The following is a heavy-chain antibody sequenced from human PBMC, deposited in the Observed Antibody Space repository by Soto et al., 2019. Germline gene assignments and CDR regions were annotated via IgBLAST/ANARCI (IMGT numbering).Heavy chain of an antibody. J-gene: IGHJ4*02. D-gene: IGHD3-3*01. V-gene: IGHV3-23*01. CDR3: AKRGIFGANDY. CDR2: VSGGGGGT. CDR1: GFTFSSYD. Sequence: EVQLLESGGGLVQPGGSLRLSCAASGFTFSSYDMTWVRQPAGKGLEWVSTVSGGGGGTYYADSVKGRFTISRDNSKNTLYLQMNSMRAEDTAVYYCAKRGIFGANDYWGQGTLLTVSS.